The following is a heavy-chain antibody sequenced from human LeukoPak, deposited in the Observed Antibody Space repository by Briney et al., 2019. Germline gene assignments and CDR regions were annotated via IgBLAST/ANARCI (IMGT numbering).Heavy chain of an antibody. CDR3: ARRSSTRRWGAGTGYYFDY. V-gene: IGHV4-4*09. CDR2: IYTRGST. Sequence: PSETLSLTCTVSGGSISSYYWSWIRQPPGKGLEWIGYIYTRGSTNYNPSLKSRVTISVDTSKNQFSLKLSSVTAADTAVYYCARRSSTRRWGAGTGYYFDYWGQGALVTVSS. J-gene: IGHJ4*02. D-gene: IGHD2-2*01. CDR1: GGSISSYY.